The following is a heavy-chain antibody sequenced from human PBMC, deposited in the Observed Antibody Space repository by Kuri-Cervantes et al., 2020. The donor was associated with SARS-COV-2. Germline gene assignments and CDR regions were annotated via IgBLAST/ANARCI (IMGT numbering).Heavy chain of an antibody. CDR3: ARVVGIRGYFDY. J-gene: IGHJ4*02. Sequence: GESLKISCAASGFTVSSNYMCWVRQAPGKGLEWVSVIYSGGSTYYADSVKGRFTISRDNSKNTLYLQMNSLRAEDTAVYYCARVVGIRGYFDYWGQGTLVTVSS. CDR2: IYSGGST. D-gene: IGHD3-10*01. CDR1: GFTVSSNY. V-gene: IGHV3-53*01.